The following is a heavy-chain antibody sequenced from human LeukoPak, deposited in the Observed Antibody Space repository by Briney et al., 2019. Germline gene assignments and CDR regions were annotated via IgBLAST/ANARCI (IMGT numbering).Heavy chain of an antibody. CDR2: IHDSGTT. V-gene: IGHV4-4*02. CDR1: GASITSSHW. D-gene: IGHD3-3*01. CDR3: ASRSSIWSGYQDTLYYFDS. Sequence: KSSETLSLTCAVSGASITSSHWWSWARQPPGKGLEWIGEIHDSGTTNYNPSLKSRVTISVDTSKNQFSLKLSSVTAADTAVYYCASRSSIWSGYQDTLYYFDSWGQGTLVTVSS. J-gene: IGHJ4*02.